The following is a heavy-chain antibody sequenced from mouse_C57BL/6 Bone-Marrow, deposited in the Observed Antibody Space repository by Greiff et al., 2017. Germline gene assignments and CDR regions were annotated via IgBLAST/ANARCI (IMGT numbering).Heavy chain of an antibody. CDR3: TGWVINFARDF. Sequence: VQLQQSGAELVRPGASVKMSCTASGFNFTDDYLHWVKQRPGQGLEWIGWIDPENGGTEYASKFQGKATITADTSSHTAYLQLSSLTSEDSAVYYCTGWVINFARDFEDRGTAITVSS. CDR2: IDPENGGT. V-gene: IGHV14-4*01. CDR1: GFNFTDDY. J-gene: IGHJ4*01. D-gene: IGHD1-2*01.